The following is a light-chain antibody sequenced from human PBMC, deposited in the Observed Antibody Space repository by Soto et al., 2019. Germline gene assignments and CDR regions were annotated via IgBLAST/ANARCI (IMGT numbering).Light chain of an antibody. CDR1: SSNIGNNY. CDR2: ESN. V-gene: IGLV1-51*02. CDR3: GAWDSSLSAVV. J-gene: IGLJ2*01. Sequence: QSVLTQPPSVSAAPGQKVTISCSGSSSNIGNNYVSWYQQLPGTAPKVLIYESNKRPAGIPDRFSGSKSGTSATLGITGPQTGDEADYYCGAWDSSLSAVVFGGGTKLTVL.